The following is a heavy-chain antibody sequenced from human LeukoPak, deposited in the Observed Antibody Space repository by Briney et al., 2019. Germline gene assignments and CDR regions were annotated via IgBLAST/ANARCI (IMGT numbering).Heavy chain of an antibody. V-gene: IGHV5-51*01. D-gene: IGHD5-18*01. CDR3: ARKEDTAMVAFDI. CDR2: IYPGDSDT. J-gene: IGHJ3*02. CDR1: GYSFTSYW. Sequence: GESLKISCKGSGYSFTSYWIGWVRQMPGKGLEWMGIIYPGDSDTRYSPSFQGQVTISADKSISTAYLQWSSLKASDTAMYYCARKEDTAMVAFDIWGQGTMVTVSS.